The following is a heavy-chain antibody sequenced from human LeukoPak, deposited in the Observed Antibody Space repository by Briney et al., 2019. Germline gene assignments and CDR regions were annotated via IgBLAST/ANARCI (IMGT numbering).Heavy chain of an antibody. CDR1: GFTFSNSW. Sequence: GGSLILSCAASGFTFSNSWMYWVRQAPGKGLVWVSRINSDGSITQYADSVKGRFTISRDNAKNTLFLQMNSLRVEDTALYYCARGPDHGGSYYHDWGQGTPVTVSS. D-gene: IGHD1-26*01. J-gene: IGHJ4*02. CDR3: ARGPDHGGSYYHD. V-gene: IGHV3-74*03. CDR2: INSDGSIT.